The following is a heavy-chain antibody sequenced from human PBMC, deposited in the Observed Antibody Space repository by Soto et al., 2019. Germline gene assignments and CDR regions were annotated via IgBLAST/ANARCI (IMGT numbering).Heavy chain of an antibody. CDR2: IDYNGRA. J-gene: IGHJ4*01. V-gene: IGHV4-59*02. CDR1: DGSVTGYC. Sequence: QVQLQESGPGLVKPSETLPLTCSVSDGSVTGYCWSWIRQPPGKGLEWIGCIDYNGRAHYNPSLTSRVTMSLDTSNNHFSLKLSSVTTTDTAVYYCARGPDHSKVGYWGHGTLVTVSS. CDR3: ARGPDHSKVGY. D-gene: IGHD4-4*01.